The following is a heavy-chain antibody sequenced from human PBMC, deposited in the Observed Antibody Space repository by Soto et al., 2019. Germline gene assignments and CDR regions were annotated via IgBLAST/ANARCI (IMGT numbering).Heavy chain of an antibody. CDR3: ARIRTVPAAFYYYYYMDV. CDR2: MNPNSGNT. J-gene: IGHJ6*03. Sequence: ASVKVSCKASGYTFTSYDINWVRQATGQGLEWMGWMNPNSGNTGYAQKFQGRVTMTRNTSISTAYMELSSLRSENTAVYYCARIRTVPAAFYYYYYMDVWGKGTTVTVSS. CDR1: GYTFTSYD. D-gene: IGHD2-2*01. V-gene: IGHV1-8*01.